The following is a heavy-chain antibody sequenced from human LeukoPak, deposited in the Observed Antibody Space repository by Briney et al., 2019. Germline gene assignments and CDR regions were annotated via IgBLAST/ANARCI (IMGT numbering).Heavy chain of an antibody. CDR2: IWYDGSNK. J-gene: IGHJ6*02. Sequence: PGGSLRLSCAASGFTFSSYGMHWVRRAPGNGLEWVAVIWYDGSNKYYADSVKGRFTISRDNSKNTLYLQMNSLRAEDTAVYYCARDYTLRYFDWLFPEYYYYGMDVWGQGTTVTVSS. V-gene: IGHV3-33*01. D-gene: IGHD3-9*01. CDR3: ARDYTLRYFDWLFPEYYYYGMDV. CDR1: GFTFSSYG.